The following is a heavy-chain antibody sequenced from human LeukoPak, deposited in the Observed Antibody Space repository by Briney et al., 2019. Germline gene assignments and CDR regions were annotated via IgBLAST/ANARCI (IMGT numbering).Heavy chain of an antibody. CDR2: IYSGGST. V-gene: IGHV3-53*04. Sequence: GGSLRLSCAASGFTVSSNFMSWVRQAPGKGLEWVSVIYSGGSTYYADSVKGRFTISRHNSKNTLYLQMNSLRAEDTAVYYCARERITMVRGVILRWFDPWGQRTLVTVSS. CDR3: ARERITMVRGVILRWFDP. J-gene: IGHJ5*02. D-gene: IGHD3-10*01. CDR1: GFTVSSNF.